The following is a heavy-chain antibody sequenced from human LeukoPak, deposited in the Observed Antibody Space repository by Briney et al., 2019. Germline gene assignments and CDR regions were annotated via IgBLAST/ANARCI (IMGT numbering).Heavy chain of an antibody. Sequence: SVKVSCKAPGGTVSSYAISWVRQAPGQGREWRGGIIPIFGTANYAQKFQGRVTITTDESTRTAYMELSSLRSQDTAVYYCATSPEVYGGPQNFDYWGQGTLATVSS. J-gene: IGHJ4*02. CDR2: IIPIFGTA. V-gene: IGHV1-69*05. D-gene: IGHD4-23*01. CDR1: GGTVSSYA. CDR3: ATSPEVYGGPQNFDY.